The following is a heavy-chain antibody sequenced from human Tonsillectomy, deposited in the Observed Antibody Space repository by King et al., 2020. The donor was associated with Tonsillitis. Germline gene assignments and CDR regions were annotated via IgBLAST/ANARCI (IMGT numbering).Heavy chain of an antibody. CDR3: ARLSGVDHHSDYDKCWPPAPDY. J-gene: IGHJ4*02. CDR2: IYPGDSDT. D-gene: IGHD3-3*01. V-gene: IGHV5-51*01. Sequence: DVQLVQSGAEVKKPGESLKISCKGSGHIFTKYWIGWVRQMPGKGLEWMGIIYPGDSDTRYSPSFQGQVTISADKSIRIAYLQWSRLKASDTAMYYCARLSGVDHHSDYDKCWPPAPDYWGQGTLVTVSS. CDR1: GHIFTKYW.